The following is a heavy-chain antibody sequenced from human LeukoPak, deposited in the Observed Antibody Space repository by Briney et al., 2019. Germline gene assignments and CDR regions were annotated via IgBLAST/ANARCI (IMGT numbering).Heavy chain of an antibody. Sequence: SETLSLTCTVSGGSISSGSAYWSWIRQPPGKGLEWIGYVHYSGSTNYNSSLKSRVTISVDTSKNQFSLKLSSVTAEDTAIYYCARALSVREFDYWGQGPWSPSPQ. J-gene: IGHJ4*02. CDR2: VHYSGST. CDR3: ARALSVREFDY. CDR1: GGSISSGSAY. D-gene: IGHD4-17*01. V-gene: IGHV4-61*01.